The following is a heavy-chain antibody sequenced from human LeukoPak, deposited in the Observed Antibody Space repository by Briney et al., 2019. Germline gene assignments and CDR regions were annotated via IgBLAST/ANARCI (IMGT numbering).Heavy chain of an antibody. V-gene: IGHV4-39*01. CDR1: GGSISSSSYY. CDR2: IYYSGST. J-gene: IGHJ3*02. D-gene: IGHD5-24*01. Sequence: PSETLSLTCTVSGGSISSSSYYWGWIRQPPGKGLEWIGSIYYSGSTYYNPSLKSRVTISVDTSKNQFSLKLSSVTAADTAVYYCARWRWEGPPPGAFDIWGQGTMVTVSS. CDR3: ARWRWEGPPPGAFDI.